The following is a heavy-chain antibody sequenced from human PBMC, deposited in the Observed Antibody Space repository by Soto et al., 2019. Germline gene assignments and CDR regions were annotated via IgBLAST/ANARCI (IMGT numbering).Heavy chain of an antibody. CDR2: ISGSGGRV. CDR3: SRGGGGGLFDL. Sequence: EVQLLESGGGMVEPRGSLKLSCAASGFSFGTYVMNWVRQAPGKGLEWVSGISGSGGRVYSADSVKGRFTISRDNSRNTLYLQMNSLRAEDTAIYYCSRGGGGGLFDLWGQGTFVTVSS. J-gene: IGHJ4*02. D-gene: IGHD2-21*01. V-gene: IGHV3-23*01. CDR1: GFSFGTYV.